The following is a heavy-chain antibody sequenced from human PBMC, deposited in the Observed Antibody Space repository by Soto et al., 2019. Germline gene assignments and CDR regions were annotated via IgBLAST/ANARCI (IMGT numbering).Heavy chain of an antibody. J-gene: IGHJ4*02. D-gene: IGHD2-15*01. CDR2: IYYSGST. CDR1: GGSISSYY. V-gene: IGHV4-59*01. Sequence: SETLSLTCTVSGGSISSYYWSWIRQPPGKGLEWIGYIYYSGSTNYNPSLKSRVTISVDTSKNQFSLKLSSVTAADTAVYYCAFLPCSGRHYYYFDYWGQGTLVTVSS. CDR3: AFLPCSGRHYYYFDY.